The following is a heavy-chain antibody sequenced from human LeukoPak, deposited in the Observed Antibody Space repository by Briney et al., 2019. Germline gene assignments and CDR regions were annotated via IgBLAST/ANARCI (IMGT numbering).Heavy chain of an antibody. CDR2: ISGSGGST. V-gene: IGHV3-23*01. Sequence: GGSLRLSCAPSGFTFSSYAMSWVRQAPGKGLEWVSAISGSGGSTYYADSVKGRFTISRDNSKNTLYLQMNSLRAEDTAVYYCAKGISSSWYISWFDPWGQGTLVTVSS. D-gene: IGHD6-13*01. J-gene: IGHJ5*02. CDR3: AKGISSSWYISWFDP. CDR1: GFTFSSYA.